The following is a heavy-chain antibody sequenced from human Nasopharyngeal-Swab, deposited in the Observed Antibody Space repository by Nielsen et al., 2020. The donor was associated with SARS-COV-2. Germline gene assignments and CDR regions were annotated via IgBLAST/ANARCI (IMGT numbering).Heavy chain of an antibody. CDR3: AAGVLGYCSGGSCPDY. CDR2: ISSGHNPNT. J-gene: IGHJ4*02. D-gene: IGHD2-15*01. V-gene: IGHV1-18*01. CDR1: GYTLSNFG. Sequence: ASVKVSCKASGYTLSNFGISWVRQAPGQGLEWMGWISSGHNPNTNYAQKLQGRVTMTTDTSTSTAYMELRSLRSDDTAVYYCAAGVLGYCSGGSCPDYWGQGTLVTVSS.